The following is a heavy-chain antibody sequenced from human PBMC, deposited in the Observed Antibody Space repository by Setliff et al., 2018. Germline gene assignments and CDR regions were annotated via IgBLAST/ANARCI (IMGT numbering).Heavy chain of an antibody. CDR1: GFTFSSYW. Sequence: PGGSLSLSCAASGFTFSSYWMSWVRQAPGRGLEWVATITQGGSEKFYVDSVKGRFNISRDNAKNSLSLQMNSLRAEDTAVYYCARHKYTHYMDVWDKGATVTVSS. V-gene: IGHV3-7*01. J-gene: IGHJ6*03. CDR3: ARHKYTHYMDV. D-gene: IGHD2-2*02. CDR2: ITQGGSEK.